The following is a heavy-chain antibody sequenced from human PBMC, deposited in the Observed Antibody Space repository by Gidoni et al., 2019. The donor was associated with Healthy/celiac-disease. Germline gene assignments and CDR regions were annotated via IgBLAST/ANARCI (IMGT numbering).Heavy chain of an antibody. CDR2: ISGSGGST. CDR1: GFTFSSYA. D-gene: IGHD3-3*01. V-gene: IGHV3-23*01. J-gene: IGHJ4*02. CDR3: ARDDFWSGYSSFDY. Sequence: EVPLLESGGGLVPPGGSLRLSFAASGFTFSSYAKSWVRQAPGKGLEWVSAISGSGGSTYYADSVKGRFTISRDNSKNTLYLQMNSLRAEDTAVYYCARDDFWSGYSSFDYWGQGTLVTVSS.